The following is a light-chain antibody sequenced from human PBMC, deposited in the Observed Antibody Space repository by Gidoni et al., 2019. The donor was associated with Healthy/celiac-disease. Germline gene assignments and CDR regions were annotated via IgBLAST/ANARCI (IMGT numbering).Light chain of an antibody. CDR3: SSYTSTYV. V-gene: IGLV2-14*01. J-gene: IGLJ1*01. CDR2: DVI. CDR1: SSDVGGYNY. Sequence: QSALTQPASVSGSPGQSITISCTGTSSDVGGYNYVSWYQQHPGKSPKLIIYDVINRPSGLSYRFSRSNSGYTASLTISGLQAEDEADYYCSSYTSTYVFGTGTKVTVL.